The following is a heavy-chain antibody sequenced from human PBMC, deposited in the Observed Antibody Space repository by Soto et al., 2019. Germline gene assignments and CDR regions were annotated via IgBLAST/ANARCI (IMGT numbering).Heavy chain of an antibody. CDR3: AREENYDSSGHIDD. Sequence: GASVKVSCKASGYTFTSYGISWVRQAPGQGLEWMGWISAYNGNTNYAQKLQGRVTMTTDTSTSTAYMELRSLRSDDTAVYYCAREENYDSSGHIDDWGQGTRVTVAS. CDR1: GYTFTSYG. J-gene: IGHJ4*02. D-gene: IGHD3-22*01. V-gene: IGHV1-18*01. CDR2: ISAYNGNT.